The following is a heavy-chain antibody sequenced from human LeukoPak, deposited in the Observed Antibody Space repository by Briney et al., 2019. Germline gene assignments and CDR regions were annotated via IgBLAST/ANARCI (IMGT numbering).Heavy chain of an antibody. V-gene: IGHV3-20*04. CDR3: ARDGGDCSGDSCYVDY. CDR2: IKWNGGST. D-gene: IGHD2-15*01. CDR1: GFTFDDYG. J-gene: IGHJ4*02. Sequence: PEGSLRLSCVASGFTFDDYGLSWVRQAPGKGLEWVSGIKWNGGSTGYADSVKGRFTISRDNAKNSLYLQMNSLSAEDTALYYCARDGGDCSGDSCYVDYWGQGTLVTVSS.